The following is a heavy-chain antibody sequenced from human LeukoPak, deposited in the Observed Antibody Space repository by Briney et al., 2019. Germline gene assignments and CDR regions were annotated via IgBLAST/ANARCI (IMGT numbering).Heavy chain of an antibody. CDR3: ASWGAGGNS. Sequence: PGGSLRLSCEASGFTLSTYWMNWVRQVPGKGLDWVANINPDGSGKRYVDSVKGRFTIARDNADNSLSLQMNSLRAEDTAVCYCASWGAGGNSWGQGTLVTVSS. V-gene: IGHV3-7*01. J-gene: IGHJ4*02. CDR2: INPDGSGK. D-gene: IGHD3-16*01. CDR1: GFTLSTYW.